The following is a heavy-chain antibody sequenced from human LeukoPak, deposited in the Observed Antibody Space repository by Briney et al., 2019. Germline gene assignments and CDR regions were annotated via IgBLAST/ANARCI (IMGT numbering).Heavy chain of an antibody. J-gene: IGHJ4*02. D-gene: IGHD1-7*01. Sequence: ASVNVSCKASGYTFTSYAINWVRQAPGQGLEWMGWINTNTGNPTYAQGFTGRFVFSFDTSVSTAYLQISSLKAEDTAVYYCARLTPAMELLLRTGLDYWGQGTLVTVSS. CDR1: GYTFTSYA. CDR3: ARLTPAMELLLRTGLDY. CDR2: INTNTGNP. V-gene: IGHV7-4-1*02.